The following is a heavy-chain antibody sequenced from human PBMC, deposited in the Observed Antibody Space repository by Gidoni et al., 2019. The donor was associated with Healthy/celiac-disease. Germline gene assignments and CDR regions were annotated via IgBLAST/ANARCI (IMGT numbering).Heavy chain of an antibody. CDR1: GFPFSGSA. D-gene: IGHD3-10*01. CDR3: TTRITMVRGVIINYYYYGMDV. J-gene: IGHJ6*02. Sequence: ELQLVESGGGLVQPGGSLKLSCAASGFPFSGSALHWVRQASGKGLEWVGRIRSKANSYATAYAASVKGRFTISRDDSKNTAYLKMNSLKTEDTAVYYCTTRITMVRGVIINYYYYGMDVWGQGTTVTVSS. CDR2: IRSKANSYAT. V-gene: IGHV3-73*02.